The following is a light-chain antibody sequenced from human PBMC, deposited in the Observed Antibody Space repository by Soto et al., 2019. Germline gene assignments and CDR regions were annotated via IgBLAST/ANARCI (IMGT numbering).Light chain of an antibody. CDR2: DAS. CDR1: QSISSY. V-gene: IGKV3-11*01. J-gene: IGKJ4*01. Sequence: EIVLTQSPANLSLSPGERATLSCRASQSISSYLAWYQQNPGQAPRLLIYDASSRATGIPPRFSGSGSGTDFTLTINSLEPEDFAVYHCQQRSNWPPLTFGGGTKVDNK. CDR3: QQRSNWPPLT.